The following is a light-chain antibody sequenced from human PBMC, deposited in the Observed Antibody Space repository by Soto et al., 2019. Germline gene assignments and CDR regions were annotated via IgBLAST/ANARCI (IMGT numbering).Light chain of an antibody. Sequence: DIQMTQSPSTLSGSVGDRVTITCRASQTISSWLAWYQQKPGKAPKLVIYKASTLKSGVPSRFSGSGSGTEFTLTISSLQPDDFATYYCQHYNSYSEAVGQGTKVDSK. CDR1: QTISSW. CDR3: QHYNSYSEA. V-gene: IGKV1-5*03. CDR2: KAS. J-gene: IGKJ1*01.